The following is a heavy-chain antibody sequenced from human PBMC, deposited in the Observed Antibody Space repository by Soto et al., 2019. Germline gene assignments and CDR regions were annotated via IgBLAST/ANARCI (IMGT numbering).Heavy chain of an antibody. V-gene: IGHV2-5*02. CDR2: IYWDDDK. D-gene: IGHD3-9*01. Sequence: QITLKESGPTLVKPTQTLTLTCTFSGFSLSTSGVGVGWIRQPPGKALEWVTLIYWDDDKRYSPSLKSRITITKDPSKSQVVLTMSNMDPVDTGTYYCARHIPSGYNDAFDIWGQGTMVTVSS. CDR3: ARHIPSGYNDAFDI. J-gene: IGHJ3*02. CDR1: GFSLSTSGVG.